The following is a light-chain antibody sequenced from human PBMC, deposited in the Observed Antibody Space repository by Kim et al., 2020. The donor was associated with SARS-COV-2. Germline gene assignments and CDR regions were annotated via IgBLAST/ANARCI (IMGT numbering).Light chain of an antibody. CDR2: DSS. J-gene: IGKJ4*01. CDR3: QQRSDWHPLT. Sequence: EILLTQSPATLSLSPGERATLSCRASQSVSTYLAWYQQKPGQAPRLLIYDSSTRAPGIPARFVGSGSGTDFTLTITSLDPEDFAVYYCQQRSDWHPLTFGGGTKVDIK. CDR1: QSVSTY. V-gene: IGKV3-11*01.